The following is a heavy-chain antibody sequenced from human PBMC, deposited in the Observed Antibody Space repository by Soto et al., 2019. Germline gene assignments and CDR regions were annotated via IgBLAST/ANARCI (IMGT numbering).Heavy chain of an antibody. CDR2: IKQDGSQK. D-gene: IGHD1-1*01. J-gene: IGHJ4*02. CDR3: AKNDGAL. Sequence: GGSLRLSCAASGFTFSKFWMSWVRQAPGKGLEWVANIKQDGSQKYYVDSVKGRFTISRDNAKNSLYLQMNSLRAEDTAIYYCAKNDGALWGRGTLVTVSS. CDR1: GFTFSKFW. V-gene: IGHV3-7*03.